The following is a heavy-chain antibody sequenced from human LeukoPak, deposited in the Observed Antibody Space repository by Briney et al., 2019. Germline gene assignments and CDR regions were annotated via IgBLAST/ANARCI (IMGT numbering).Heavy chain of an antibody. CDR1: GFTFSSYA. CDR3: ARDGSGTSCSGGSCYTNWFDP. Sequence: PGGSLRLSCAAPGFTFSSYARHWVRRAPGKGLEWVAVISYDGSNKYYADSVKGRFTISRDNSKNTLYLQMNSLRAGDTAVYYCARDGSGTSCSGGSCYTNWFDPWGQGTLVTVSS. D-gene: IGHD2-15*01. V-gene: IGHV3-30-3*01. J-gene: IGHJ5*02. CDR2: ISYDGSNK.